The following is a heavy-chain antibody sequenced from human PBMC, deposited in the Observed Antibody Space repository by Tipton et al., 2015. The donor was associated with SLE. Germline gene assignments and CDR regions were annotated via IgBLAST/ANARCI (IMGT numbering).Heavy chain of an antibody. D-gene: IGHD6-13*01. CDR3: ARSAAGPDY. CDR2: IYSGGNT. V-gene: IGHV3-53*01. Sequence: QLVQSGGGVVQPGRSLRLSCAASGFTFSSYGMHWVRQAPGKGLEWVSVIYSGGNTFYADSVKGRFTISRDNSKNTLYLQMSSLRTADTAVYYCARSAAGPDYWGQGTLVTVSS. J-gene: IGHJ4*02. CDR1: GFTFSSYG.